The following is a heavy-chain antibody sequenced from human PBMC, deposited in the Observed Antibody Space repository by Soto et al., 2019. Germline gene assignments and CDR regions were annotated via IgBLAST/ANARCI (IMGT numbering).Heavy chain of an antibody. CDR2: IYYSGST. CDR3: ARVANYDFWSGDAFDI. J-gene: IGHJ3*02. CDR1: GGSISSYY. Sequence: ASETLSLTCTVSGGSISSYYWSWIRQPPGKGLEWIGYIYYSGSTNYNPSLKSRVTISVDTSKNQFSLKLSSVTAADTAVYYCARVANYDFWSGDAFDIWGQGTMVTVSS. V-gene: IGHV4-59*01. D-gene: IGHD3-3*01.